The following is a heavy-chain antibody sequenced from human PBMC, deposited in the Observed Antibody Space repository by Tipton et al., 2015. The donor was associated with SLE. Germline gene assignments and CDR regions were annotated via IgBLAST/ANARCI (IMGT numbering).Heavy chain of an antibody. J-gene: IGHJ4*02. Sequence: LSLTCAASGFTFSIYGMHWVRQAPGKGLEWVAVAWYERSSKDYGDSVKGRFTISRDNSKNTLYLQMNSLRAEDTAVYYCAKGPGTGPRKDIVVVVAAHYGYWGQGTLVTVSS. V-gene: IGHV3-33*06. CDR2: AWYERSSK. CDR3: AKGPGTGPRKDIVVVVAAHYGY. D-gene: IGHD2-15*01. CDR1: GFTFSIYG.